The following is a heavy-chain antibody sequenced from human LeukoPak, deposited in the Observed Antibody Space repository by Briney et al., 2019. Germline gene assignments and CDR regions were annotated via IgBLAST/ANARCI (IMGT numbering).Heavy chain of an antibody. CDR1: GGSISSYY. CDR3: ARAERAAHLYKYCSSTSCSVLAAGALGI. J-gene: IGHJ3*02. V-gene: IGHV4-59*01. D-gene: IGHD2-2*01. CDR2: IYYSGST. Sequence: SETLSLTCTVSGGSISSYYWSWIRQPPGKGLEWIGYIYYSGSTNYNPSLKSRVTISVDTSKNQFPLKLSSVTAADTAVYYCARAERAAHLYKYCSSTSCSVLAAGALGIWGQGTMVTVSS.